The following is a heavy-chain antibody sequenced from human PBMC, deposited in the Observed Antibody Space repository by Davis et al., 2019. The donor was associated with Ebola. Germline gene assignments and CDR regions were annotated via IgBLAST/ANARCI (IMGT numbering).Heavy chain of an antibody. J-gene: IGHJ4*02. CDR3: ATTPQYSSGQNKPFDY. V-gene: IGHV3-66*01. D-gene: IGHD6-19*01. Sequence: PGGSLRLSCAASGFIVSDKYMSWVRQAPGRGLEWVSVLHTGGSIYYADSVKDRFTISSDSFKNTVSLQMNSLRAEDTAVYYCATTPQYSSGQNKPFDYWGQGTLVTVSS. CDR1: GFIVSDKY. CDR2: LHTGGSI.